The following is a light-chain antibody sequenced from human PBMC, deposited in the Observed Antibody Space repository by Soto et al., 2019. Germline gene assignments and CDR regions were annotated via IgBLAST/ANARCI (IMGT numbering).Light chain of an antibody. Sequence: DIQMTQSPSTLSASVGDRVTMTCRASQSISSWLAWYQQKPGKAPKLLIYKASSLESGVPSRFSGSGSGTEFTLTISSLQPDDFASYYCHQYNSYPRTFVQGTKVEIK. CDR2: KAS. CDR3: HQYNSYPRT. V-gene: IGKV1-5*03. CDR1: QSISSW. J-gene: IGKJ1*01.